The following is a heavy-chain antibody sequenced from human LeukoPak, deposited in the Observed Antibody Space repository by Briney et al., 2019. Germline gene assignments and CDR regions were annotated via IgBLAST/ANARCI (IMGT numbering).Heavy chain of an antibody. CDR2: ISSSSSYT. D-gene: IGHD6-19*01. CDR1: GFTFSDYY. V-gene: IGHV3-11*06. Sequence: GGSLRLSCAASGFTFSDYYMSWIRQAPGKGLEWVSYISSSSSYTNYADSVKGRFTISRDNAKNSLYLQMNSLRAEDTAVYYCARATIAVAVPYGMDVWGQGTTVTVSS. CDR3: ARATIAVAVPYGMDV. J-gene: IGHJ6*02.